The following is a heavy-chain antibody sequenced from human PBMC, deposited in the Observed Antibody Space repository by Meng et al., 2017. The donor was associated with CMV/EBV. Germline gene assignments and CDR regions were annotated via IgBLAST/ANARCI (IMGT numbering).Heavy chain of an antibody. J-gene: IGHJ4*02. CDR2: ISSSSSYI. Sequence: GESLKISCAASGFTFRSYSMNWVRQAPGKGLEWVSSISSSSSYIYYADSVKGRFTISRDNAKNSLYLQMNSLRAEDTAVYYCAREVGAIDYWGQGTLVTVSS. V-gene: IGHV3-21*01. D-gene: IGHD1-26*01. CDR1: GFTFRSYS. CDR3: AREVGAIDY.